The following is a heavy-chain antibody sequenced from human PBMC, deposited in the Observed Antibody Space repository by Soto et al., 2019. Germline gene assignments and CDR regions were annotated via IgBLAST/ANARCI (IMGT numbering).Heavy chain of an antibody. CDR3: AREGERYSRGCRKCGAFDY. Sequence: EVQLVESGGGLVQPGGSLRLSCVASGFTFRSYFMSWVRQAPGKGLEWLANIKGDGSEKYYVDAVKGRFTISNDNAKNSVYLQMNNLEAEDTAVYYCAREGERYSRGCRKCGAFDYWGQGTLVTVSS. J-gene: IGHJ4*02. CDR2: IKGDGSEK. V-gene: IGHV3-7*01. D-gene: IGHD6-13*01. CDR1: GFTFRSYF.